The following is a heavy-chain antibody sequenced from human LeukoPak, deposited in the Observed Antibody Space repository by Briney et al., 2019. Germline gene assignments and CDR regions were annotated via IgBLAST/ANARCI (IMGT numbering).Heavy chain of an antibody. J-gene: IGHJ4*02. CDR1: GYTFTGYY. CDR2: INPNSGGT. Sequence: ASVKVSCKASGYTFTGYYMHWVRQAPGQGLEWMGWINPNSGGTNYAQKFQGGVTMTRDTSISTAYMELSRLRSDDTAVYYCARDPGVGWTYYFDYWGQGTLVTVSS. D-gene: IGHD3/OR15-3a*01. CDR3: ARDPGVGWTYYFDY. V-gene: IGHV1-2*02.